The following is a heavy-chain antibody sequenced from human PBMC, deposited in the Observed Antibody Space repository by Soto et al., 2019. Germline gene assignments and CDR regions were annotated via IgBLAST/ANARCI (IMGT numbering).Heavy chain of an antibody. V-gene: IGHV4-31*03. CDR2: IYYSGST. D-gene: IGHD6-6*01. CDR1: GASMSSGGYY. Sequence: QVQLQESGPGLVKPSQTLSLTCTVSGASMSSGGYYWTWIRQSPGKGLEWIGYIYYSGSTYYNPSLESRVAIPLDTSRSQFSLTLHSVTAADTAIYYCARDRHNNFSDPWGQGTLVTVSS. CDR3: ARDRHNNFSDP. J-gene: IGHJ5*02.